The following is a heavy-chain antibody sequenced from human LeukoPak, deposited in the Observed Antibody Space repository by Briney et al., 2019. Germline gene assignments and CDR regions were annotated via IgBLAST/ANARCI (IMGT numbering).Heavy chain of an antibody. CDR3: AKPWREDGDYWSFNY. J-gene: IGHJ4*02. D-gene: IGHD4-17*01. V-gene: IGHV3-23*01. Sequence: PSGGSLRPSCAASGFTFNRYGMSWVRQAPGKGLEWVSGLSGSGGSTYYADSVKGRFTISRDNSKNTLYLQMSSLRAEDTAIYYCAKPWREDGDYWSFNYWGQGTLVTVSS. CDR2: LSGSGGST. CDR1: GFTFNRYG.